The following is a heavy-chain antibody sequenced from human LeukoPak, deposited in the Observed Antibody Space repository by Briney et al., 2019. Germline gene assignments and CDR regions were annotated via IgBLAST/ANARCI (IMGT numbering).Heavy chain of an antibody. CDR1: GYTFASYY. V-gene: IGHV1-46*01. D-gene: IGHD3-10*01. CDR2: INPSGGST. CDR3: ARVKGDGFGDFAFDI. J-gene: IGHJ3*02. Sequence: ASVKVSCKASGYTFASYYMHWVRQAPGQGLEWMGIINPSGGSTSYAQKFQGRVTMTRDMSTSTVYMELSSLRSEDTAVYYCARVKGDGFGDFAFDIWGQGTMVTVSS.